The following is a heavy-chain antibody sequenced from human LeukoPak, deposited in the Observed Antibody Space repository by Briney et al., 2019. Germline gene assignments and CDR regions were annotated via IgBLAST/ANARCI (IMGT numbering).Heavy chain of an antibody. J-gene: IGHJ4*02. CDR3: ARGAYYYGSESVGFDY. CDR2: IYYSGST. CDR1: GYSISSGYY. Sequence: SETLSLTCTVSGYSISSGYYWGWIRQPPGKGLEWIGYIYYSGSTNYNPSLKSRVTISVDTSKNQFSLKLSSVTAADTAVYYCARGAYYYGSESVGFDYWGRGTLVTVSS. V-gene: IGHV4-61*01. D-gene: IGHD3-10*01.